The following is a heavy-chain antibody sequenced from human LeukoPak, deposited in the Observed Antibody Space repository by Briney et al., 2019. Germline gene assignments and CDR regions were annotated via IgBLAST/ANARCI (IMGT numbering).Heavy chain of an antibody. V-gene: IGHV1-2*02. J-gene: IGHJ4*02. Sequence: ASVKDSCKASGYTFTGYYMHWVPQAPGQGLEWMGWINPNSGGTNYAQKFQGRVTMTRDTSISTAYMELSRLRSDDTAVYYCARPHVSGSYKYYFDYWGQGTLVSVSS. CDR1: GYTFTGYY. CDR3: ARPHVSGSYKYYFDY. CDR2: INPNSGGT. D-gene: IGHD1-26*01.